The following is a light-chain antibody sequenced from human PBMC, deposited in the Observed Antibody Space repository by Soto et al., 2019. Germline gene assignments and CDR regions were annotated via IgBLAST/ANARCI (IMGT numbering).Light chain of an antibody. J-gene: IGKJ2*01. Sequence: EFVLTQSPATLSLSPGDTATLSCRASQSVSSYSAWYQQKPGQAPRLLIYDTSNRATDIPARFSGSGSGTDFTLTISGLEPEDFAVYYCQQRYNWQYTFGLGTRLEIK. CDR2: DTS. V-gene: IGKV3-11*01. CDR1: QSVSSY. CDR3: QQRYNWQYT.